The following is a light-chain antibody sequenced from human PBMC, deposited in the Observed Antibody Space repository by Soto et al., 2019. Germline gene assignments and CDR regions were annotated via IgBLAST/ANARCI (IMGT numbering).Light chain of an antibody. V-gene: IGKV1-5*01. J-gene: IGKJ1*01. CDR2: DAS. CDR1: QSISSW. CDR3: QQYNSQGT. Sequence: EIQITQSPSTLSASVGDRVTITCRASQSISSWLAWYQQKPGKAPKLLIYDASSLESGVPSRFSGSGSGTEFTLTISSLKHDDFATYYCQQYNSQGTFGQGTKVDIK.